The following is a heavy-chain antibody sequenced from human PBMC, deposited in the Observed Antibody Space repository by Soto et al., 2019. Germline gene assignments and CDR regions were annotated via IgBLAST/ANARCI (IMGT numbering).Heavy chain of an antibody. Sequence: GASVKVSCKASGDTSSSFTVSWLRQAPGQGLEWMGGIVPFFGTTNYPQKFRDRVTITADESTNTAYMELTSLTSGDTAVYYCARGALTTETYCYGMDVWGRGTTVTVSS. CDR3: ARGALTTETYCYGMDV. V-gene: IGHV1-69*13. CDR1: GDTSSSFT. CDR2: IVPFFGTT. D-gene: IGHD1-1*01. J-gene: IGHJ6*02.